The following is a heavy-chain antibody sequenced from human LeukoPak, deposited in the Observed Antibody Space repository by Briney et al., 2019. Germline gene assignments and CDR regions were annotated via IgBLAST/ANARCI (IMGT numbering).Heavy chain of an antibody. CDR2: ISYDGSNK. D-gene: IGHD5-12*01. V-gene: IGHV3-30*04. J-gene: IGHJ6*02. Sequence: GGSLRLSCAASGFTFSSYAMHWVRQAPGKGLEWVAVISYDGSNKYYADSVKGRFTISRDNSKNTLYLQMNSLRAEDTAVYYCARAGDGAAIVATITRRLYYYYYGMDVWGQGTTVTVSS. CDR1: GFTFSSYA. CDR3: ARAGDGAAIVATITRRLYYYYYGMDV.